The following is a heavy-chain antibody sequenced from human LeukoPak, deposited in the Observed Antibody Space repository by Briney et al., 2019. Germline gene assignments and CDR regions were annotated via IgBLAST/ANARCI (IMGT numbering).Heavy chain of an antibody. D-gene: IGHD3-22*01. CDR3: ARRPYDSSGHFDY. CDR2: IYYSGST. CDR1: GGSISSSSYY. Sequence: PSETLSLTCSVSGGSISSSSYYWGWIRQPPGKGLEWIGSIYYSGSTYYNPSLKSRVTISVDTSKNQFSLKLSSVTAADTAVYYCARRPYDSSGHFDYWGQGTLVTVCS. J-gene: IGHJ4*02. V-gene: IGHV4-39*01.